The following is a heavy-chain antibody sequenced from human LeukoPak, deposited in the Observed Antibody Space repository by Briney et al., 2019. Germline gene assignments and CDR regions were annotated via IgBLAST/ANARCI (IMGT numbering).Heavy chain of an antibody. D-gene: IGHD2-2*02. Sequence: KPSQTLSLTCTVSGGSISSGSYYWSWIRQPAGKGLEWIGYIYYSGSTYYNPSLKSRVTISVDRSKNQFSLKLSSVTAADTAVYYCARDTALLEVRARGFDIWGQGTMVTVSS. J-gene: IGHJ3*02. V-gene: IGHV4-30-4*08. CDR3: ARDTALLEVRARGFDI. CDR1: GGSISSGSYY. CDR2: IYYSGST.